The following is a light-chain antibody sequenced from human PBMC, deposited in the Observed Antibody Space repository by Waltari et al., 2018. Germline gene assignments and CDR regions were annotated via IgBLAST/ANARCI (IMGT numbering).Light chain of an antibody. J-gene: IGKJ4*01. CDR3: QQFNAYPLT. CDR1: QVIFTA. V-gene: IGKV1-13*02. CDR2: GAS. Sequence: AFQLTQSPSSLSASVGDTVTITCRASQVIFTALAWYQQRPGKPPKLLIYGASILERGVPSRFSGSGSGTDFTLTISNLQPEDFATYYCQQFNAYPLTFGGGTTVDI.